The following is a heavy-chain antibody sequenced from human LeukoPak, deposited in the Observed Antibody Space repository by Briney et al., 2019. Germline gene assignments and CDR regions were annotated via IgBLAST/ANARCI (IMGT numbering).Heavy chain of an antibody. J-gene: IGHJ4*02. CDR1: GFTFSRYA. CDR2: ISSNGGST. CDR3: VKDDYYDSSGYLPGY. D-gene: IGHD3-22*01. Sequence: PGGSLRLSCSASGFTFSRYAMHWVRQAPGRGLEYVSAISSNGGSTYYADSVKGRFTISRDNSKNTLYLQMSSLRAEDTAVYYCVKDDYYDSSGYLPGYWGQGTLVTVSS. V-gene: IGHV3-64D*09.